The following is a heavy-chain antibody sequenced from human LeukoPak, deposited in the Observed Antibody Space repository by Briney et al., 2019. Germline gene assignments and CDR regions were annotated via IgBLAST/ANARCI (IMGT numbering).Heavy chain of an antibody. CDR1: GGSISSYY. CDR2: IYYSGST. J-gene: IGHJ3*02. CDR3: ARDPQYDAFDI. Sequence: SETLSLTCTVSGGSISSYYWSWIRQPPGKGLEWIGYIYYSGSTNYNPSLKSQVTISVDTSKNQFSLKLSSVTAADTAVYYCARDPQYDAFDIWGQGTMVTVSS. V-gene: IGHV4-59*01.